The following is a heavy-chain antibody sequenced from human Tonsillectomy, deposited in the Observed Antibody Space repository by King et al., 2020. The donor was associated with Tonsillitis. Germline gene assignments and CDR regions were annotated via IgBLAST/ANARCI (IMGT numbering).Heavy chain of an antibody. CDR1: GGTFSSYA. V-gene: IGHV1-69*01. J-gene: IGHJ3*02. CDR3: ARDLNNYYDSPSSYYAAGDAFDI. D-gene: IGHD3-22*01. CDR2: IIPIFGTT. Sequence: HVQLVQSGAEVKKPGSSVKVSCKASGGTFSSYAISWVRQAPGQGLEWMGGIIPIFGTTKYAQNFQGRVTITADESTNTAYMELSSLRSEDTAVYYCARDLNNYYDSPSSYYAAGDAFDIWGQGTMVTVSS.